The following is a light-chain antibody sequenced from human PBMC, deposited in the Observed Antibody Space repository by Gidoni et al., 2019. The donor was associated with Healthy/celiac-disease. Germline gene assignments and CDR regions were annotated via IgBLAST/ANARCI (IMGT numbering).Light chain of an antibody. Sequence: DIQMTQSPSTLSASVGDRVTITCRASQSISSWLAWYQQKPGKAPKLLIHKASSLESGVPSRFSGSGSGTEFTLTISSLQPDDFATYYCQQYNSHPELFXQXTKLEIK. CDR2: KAS. CDR1: QSISSW. CDR3: QQYNSHPEL. V-gene: IGKV1-5*03. J-gene: IGKJ2*01.